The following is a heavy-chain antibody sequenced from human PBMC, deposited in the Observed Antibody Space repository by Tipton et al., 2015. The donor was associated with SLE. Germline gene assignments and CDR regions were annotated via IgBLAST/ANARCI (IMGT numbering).Heavy chain of an antibody. D-gene: IGHD4-17*01. Sequence: SLRLSCVVSGFTFSSYGMHWVRQAPGKGLEWVAIIWYDGDNKYYADSVKGRFTISRDNSKNTLYLQMNSLSAEDTAMYYCAKGAVTTISYFYYMDVWGKGTTVTVSS. CDR2: IWYDGDNK. V-gene: IGHV3-30*02. J-gene: IGHJ6*03. CDR1: GFTFSSYG. CDR3: AKGAVTTISYFYYMDV.